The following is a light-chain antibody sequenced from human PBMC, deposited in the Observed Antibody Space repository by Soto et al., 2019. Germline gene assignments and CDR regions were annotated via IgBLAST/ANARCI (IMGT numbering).Light chain of an antibody. CDR2: MNN. J-gene: IGLJ2*01. CDR3: AAWADSLSGFVV. CDR1: SSNIGSNY. V-gene: IGLV1-47*01. Sequence: QSVLTQPPSASGTPGQRVTISCSGSSSNIGSNYVYWYQQLPGTAPKLLIYMNNQRPSGVSDRFSGSKSGTSASLAISGLRSEDEADYYCAAWADSLSGFVVFGGGTKVTVL.